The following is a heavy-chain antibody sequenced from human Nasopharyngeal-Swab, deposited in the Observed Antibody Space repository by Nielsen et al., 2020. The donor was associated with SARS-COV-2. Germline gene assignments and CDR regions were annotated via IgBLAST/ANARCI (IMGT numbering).Heavy chain of an antibody. CDR2: INHSGST. V-gene: IGHV4-34*01. CDR1: GGSFSGHY. D-gene: IGHD3-16*01. J-gene: IGHJ5*02. CDR3: ARLYDYVWGRTLKKYNWIDP. Sequence: GSLRLSCAVYGGSFSGHYWTWIRQPPGKGLEWIGEINHSGSTNYNPSLKSRVTILVDTSKNQFSLKVSSVTAADTAVYYCARLYDYVWGRTLKKYNWIDPWGQGTLVTVSS.